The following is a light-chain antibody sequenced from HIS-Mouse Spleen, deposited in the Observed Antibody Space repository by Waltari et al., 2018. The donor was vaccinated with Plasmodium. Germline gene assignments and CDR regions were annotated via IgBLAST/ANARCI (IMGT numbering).Light chain of an antibody. Sequence: DIQMTQSPSSLSASVGDRVTITCRASQSISNYLNWYQQKPGKAPKFLIYAASTLQSGVPSRFSGSGSGKDFTLTISRLQPEDFATYYCQQSYSTWTFGQGTKVEIK. CDR1: QSISNY. V-gene: IGKV1-39*01. J-gene: IGKJ1*01. CDR3: QQSYSTWT. CDR2: AAS.